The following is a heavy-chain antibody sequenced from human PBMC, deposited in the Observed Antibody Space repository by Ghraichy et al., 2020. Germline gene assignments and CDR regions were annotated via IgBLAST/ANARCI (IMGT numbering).Heavy chain of an antibody. J-gene: IGHJ1*01. CDR3: ARVWGQRSGSYYRPEYFQH. CDR2: INHSGST. V-gene: IGHV4-34*01. Sequence: SETLSLTCAVYGGSFSGYYWSWIRQPPGKGLEWIGEINHSGSTNYNPSLKSRVTISVDTSKNQFSLKLSSVTAADTAGYYCARVWGQRSGSYYRPEYFQHWGQGTLVTVSS. D-gene: IGHD3-10*01. CDR1: GGSFSGYY.